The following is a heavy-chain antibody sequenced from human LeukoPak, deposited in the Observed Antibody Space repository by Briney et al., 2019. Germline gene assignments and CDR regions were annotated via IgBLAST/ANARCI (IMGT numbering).Heavy chain of an antibody. Sequence: PGGSLRLSCAASGFTFSSYAMSWVRQAPGKGLEWVSAISGSGGSTYYGDSVKGRFTISRDNSKNTLYLQLNRLRAEDTAVYYCAKHEGSSGSYCHFHYWGQGTLVTVCS. J-gene: IGHJ4*02. CDR3: AKHEGSSGSYCHFHY. CDR2: ISGSGGST. V-gene: IGHV3-23*01. CDR1: GFTFSSYA. D-gene: IGHD3-10*01.